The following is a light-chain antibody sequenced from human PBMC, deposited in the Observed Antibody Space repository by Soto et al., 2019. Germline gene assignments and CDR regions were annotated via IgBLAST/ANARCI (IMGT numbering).Light chain of an antibody. Sequence: DIQMTQSPSSPSASVGDRVTITCRASQSIGNYLSWYQQKPGKAPNLLIYTASSLQSGVPSRFSGSGSGTYFTLTINSLQPEDFATYYCQQSHSTVAFGQGTRLEIK. CDR2: TAS. CDR3: QQSHSTVA. V-gene: IGKV1-39*01. CDR1: QSIGNY. J-gene: IGKJ5*01.